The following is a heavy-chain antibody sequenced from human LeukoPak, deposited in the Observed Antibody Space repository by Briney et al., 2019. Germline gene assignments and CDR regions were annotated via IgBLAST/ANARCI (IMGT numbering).Heavy chain of an antibody. CDR1: GGSISSGGYY. Sequence: PSQTLSLTCTVSGGSISSGGYYWSWIRQPPGKGLEWIGYIYHSGSTYYNPSLKSRVTISVDRSKNQFSLKLSSVTAADTAVYYCARGHYGGNRRDYFDYWGQGTLVTVSS. J-gene: IGHJ4*02. V-gene: IGHV4-30-2*01. CDR3: ARGHYGGNRRDYFDY. CDR2: IYHSGST. D-gene: IGHD4-23*01.